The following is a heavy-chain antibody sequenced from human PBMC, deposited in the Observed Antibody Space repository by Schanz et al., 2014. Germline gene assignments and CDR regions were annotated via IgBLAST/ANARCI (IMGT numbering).Heavy chain of an antibody. CDR3: ARGARNPFRSTGLDP. V-gene: IGHV3-74*01. CDR2: INSDGRST. CDR1: GFTFNDYW. D-gene: IGHD4-17*01. J-gene: IGHJ5*02. Sequence: EVQLVESGGGLVQPGGSLRLSCAASGFTFNDYWMHWVRQAPGKGLVWVSRINSDGRSTNYADSVKGRFSISRDNARNTLHLQMDSLRDEDTAVYYCARGARNPFRSTGLDPWGQGTLVTVSS.